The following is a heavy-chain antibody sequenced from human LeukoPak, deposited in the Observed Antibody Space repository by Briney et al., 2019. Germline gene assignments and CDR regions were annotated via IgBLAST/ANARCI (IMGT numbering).Heavy chain of an antibody. V-gene: IGHV3-23*01. CDR2: ISGSGGST. D-gene: IGHD3-22*01. Sequence: PGRSLRLSCAASGFTFSSYAMSWVRQAPGKGLEWVSAISGSGGSTYYADSVKGRFTISRDNSKNTLYLQMNSLRAEDTAVYYCAKGANYYYDSSGYATFDYWGQGTLVTVSS. CDR1: GFTFSSYA. CDR3: AKGANYYYDSSGYATFDY. J-gene: IGHJ4*02.